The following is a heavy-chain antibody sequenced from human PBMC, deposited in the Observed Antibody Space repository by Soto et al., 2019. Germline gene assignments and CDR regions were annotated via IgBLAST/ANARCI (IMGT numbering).Heavy chain of an antibody. CDR3: ARGNWNSPFDY. CDR1: GGTFSSYA. V-gene: IGHV1-69*01. D-gene: IGHD1-7*01. Sequence: QVQLVQSGAEVKKPGSSVKVSCKASGGTFSSYAISWVRQAPGQGLEWMGGIIPIFGTANYAQKFQGRVTIDADESTNTAYMGLSSLRTEDQAGDYWARGNWNSPFDYWGQGTLVTVSS. J-gene: IGHJ4*02. CDR2: IIPIFGTA.